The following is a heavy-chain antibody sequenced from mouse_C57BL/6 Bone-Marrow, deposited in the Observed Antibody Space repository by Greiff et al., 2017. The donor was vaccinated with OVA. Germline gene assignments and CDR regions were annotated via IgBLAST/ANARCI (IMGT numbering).Heavy chain of an antibody. CDR1: GFTFTDYY. Sequence: AASGFTFTDYYMSWVRQPPGKALEWLGFIRNKANGYTTEYSASVKGRFTISRDNSQSILYLQMNALRAEDSATYYCARYRGLYWDNYFDYWGQGTTLTVSS. CDR3: ARYRGLYWDNYFDY. D-gene: IGHD4-1*01. V-gene: IGHV7-3*01. CDR2: IRNKANGYTT. J-gene: IGHJ2*01.